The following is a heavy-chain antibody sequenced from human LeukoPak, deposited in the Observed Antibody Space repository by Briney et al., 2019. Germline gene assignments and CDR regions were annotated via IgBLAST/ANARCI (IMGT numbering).Heavy chain of an antibody. D-gene: IGHD2-2*01. CDR2: ISSSSTI. V-gene: IGHV3-48*01. J-gene: IGHJ3*02. CDR1: GFTFSSYS. CDR3: ARAPRDIVVVPAARAFDI. Sequence: PGGSLRLSCAASGFTFSSYSMNWVRQAPGKGLEWVSYISSSSTIYYADSVKGRFTISRGNAKNSLYLQMNSLRAEDTAVYYCARAPRDIVVVPAARAFDIWGQGTMVTVSS.